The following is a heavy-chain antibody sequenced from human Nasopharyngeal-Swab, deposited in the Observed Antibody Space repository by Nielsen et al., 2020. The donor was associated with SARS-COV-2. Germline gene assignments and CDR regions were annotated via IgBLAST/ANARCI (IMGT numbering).Heavy chain of an antibody. Sequence: ASVKVSCKASGYTFTSYDINWVRQATGQGLEWMGWMNPNSGNTGYAQKFQGRVTMTRNTSMSTAYMELSSLRSEDTAMYYCARGRKITMIVVVIPTHYYYMDVWGKGTTVTVSS. CDR3: ARGRKITMIVVVIPTHYYYMDV. D-gene: IGHD3-22*01. V-gene: IGHV1-8*01. J-gene: IGHJ6*03. CDR1: GYTFTSYD. CDR2: MNPNSGNT.